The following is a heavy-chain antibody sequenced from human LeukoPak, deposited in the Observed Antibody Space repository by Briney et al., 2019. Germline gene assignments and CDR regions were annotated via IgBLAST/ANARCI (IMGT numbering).Heavy chain of an antibody. V-gene: IGHV3-33*08. CDR3: AREGDYYDSSGYFAPLDY. Sequence: GGSLRLSCAASGFIFSTYSMSWVRQAPGKGLEWVAVIWYDGSNKYYADSLRGRFTISRDNSKNTLYLQMNSLRAEDTAVYYCAREGDYYDSSGYFAPLDYWGQGTLVTVSS. J-gene: IGHJ4*02. CDR2: IWYDGSNK. CDR1: GFIFSTYS. D-gene: IGHD3-22*01.